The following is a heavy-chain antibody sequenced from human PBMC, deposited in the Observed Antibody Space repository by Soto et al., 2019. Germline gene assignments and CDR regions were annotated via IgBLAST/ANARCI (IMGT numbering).Heavy chain of an antibody. Sequence: EVQLLESGGGLTQPGGSLRLACAASGFSFSSYAMSWVHQAPSQGLEWVSSITTRGGRTYYADSVRGRFTISRDNFANALYLEMNSLRAEDTAIYYCAKEYYYDPSGPYSDLYFDSWGQGTLVTVSS. J-gene: IGHJ4*02. CDR1: GFSFSSYA. CDR2: ITTRGGRT. CDR3: AKEYYYDPSGPYSDLYFDS. D-gene: IGHD3-22*01. V-gene: IGHV3-23*01.